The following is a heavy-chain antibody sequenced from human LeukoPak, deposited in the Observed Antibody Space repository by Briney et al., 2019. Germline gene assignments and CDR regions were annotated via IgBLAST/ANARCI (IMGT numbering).Heavy chain of an antibody. D-gene: IGHD5/OR15-5a*01. Sequence: GGSLRLSCAASGFTFSSYGMHWVRQAPGKGLEWVAFIRYDGSNKYYADSVKGRFTISRDNSKNTLYLQMNSLRAEDTAVYYCAKDLPPYYFDYWGQGTLVTVSS. V-gene: IGHV3-30*02. CDR3: AKDLPPYYFDY. CDR1: GFTFSSYG. J-gene: IGHJ4*02. CDR2: IRYDGSNK.